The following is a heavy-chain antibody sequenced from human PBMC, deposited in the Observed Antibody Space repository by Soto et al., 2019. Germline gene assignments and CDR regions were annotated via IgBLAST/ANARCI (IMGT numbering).Heavy chain of an antibody. V-gene: IGHV2-70*01. CDR1: GFSLSTSGMC. CDR3: ARSWGVIDPLASYGMDV. J-gene: IGHJ6*02. Sequence: GSGPTLVNPTQTLTLTCTFSGFSLSTSGMCVSWIRQPPGKALEWLALIDWDDDKYYSTSLKTRLTISKDTSKNQVVLTMTNMDPVDTATYYCARSWGVIDPLASYGMDVWGQGTTVTVSS. CDR2: IDWDDDK. D-gene: IGHD3-16*02.